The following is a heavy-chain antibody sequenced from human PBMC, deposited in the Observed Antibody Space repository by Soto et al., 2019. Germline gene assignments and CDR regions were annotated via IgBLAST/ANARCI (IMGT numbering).Heavy chain of an antibody. CDR1: GVTFSNYA. J-gene: IGHJ4*02. Sequence: EVQLLESGGGLVQPGGSLRLSCTVSGVTFSNYAMNWVRQAPGKGLEWVSSLSGSGGTTYYADSVKGRFIISRDNSKNTLYLLMNSLRAEDTGLYYCAKQRADYGSGADTFYFDSWGQGALVTVSS. CDR3: AKQRADYGSGADTFYFDS. D-gene: IGHD3-10*01. V-gene: IGHV3-23*01. CDR2: LSGSGGTT.